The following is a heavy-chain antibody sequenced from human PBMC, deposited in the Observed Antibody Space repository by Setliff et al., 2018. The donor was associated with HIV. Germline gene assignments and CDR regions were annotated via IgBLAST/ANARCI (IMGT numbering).Heavy chain of an antibody. CDR1: GGSFSSYY. V-gene: IGHV4-4*07. D-gene: IGHD3-10*01. J-gene: IGHJ5*02. Sequence: SETLSLTCTISGGSFSSYYWSWSRQPAGRGLEWIGRIYNSGTTNYHPSLKSRVTISIDASKNHFSLKLTSVTAADTAVYYCARDRHSSGLGSYGPWGPGTLVTVSS. CDR3: ARDRHSSGLGSYGP. CDR2: IYNSGTT.